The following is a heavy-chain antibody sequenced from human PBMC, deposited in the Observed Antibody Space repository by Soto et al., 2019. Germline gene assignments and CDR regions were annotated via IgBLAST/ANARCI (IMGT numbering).Heavy chain of an antibody. CDR1: GFTFSSYG. J-gene: IGHJ6*02. V-gene: IGHV3-30*18. CDR2: ISYDGSNR. Sequence: QVQLVESGGGVVQPGRSLRLSCAASGFTFSSYGMHWVRQAPGKGLEWVAVISYDGSNRNYADSVKGRFTISRDNSKNTLYLQINSLRAEDTAVYHCAKARPLYYYYGMDVWGQGTTVTVSS. CDR3: AKARPLYYYYGMDV.